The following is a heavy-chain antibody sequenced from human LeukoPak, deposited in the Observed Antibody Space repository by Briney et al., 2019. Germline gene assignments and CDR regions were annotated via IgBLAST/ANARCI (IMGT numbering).Heavy chain of an antibody. CDR1: GLTVSSNY. J-gene: IGHJ3*02. CDR3: ARDGVAGTSDAFDI. CDR2: FYSGGST. Sequence: GGSLRLSCAVSGLTVSSNYMSWVRQAPGKGLEWVSVFYSGGSTYYADSVKGRFTISRDNSKNTLYLQMNSLRAEDTAVYYCARDGVAGTSDAFDIWGQGTMVTVSS. V-gene: IGHV3-66*01. D-gene: IGHD6-19*01.